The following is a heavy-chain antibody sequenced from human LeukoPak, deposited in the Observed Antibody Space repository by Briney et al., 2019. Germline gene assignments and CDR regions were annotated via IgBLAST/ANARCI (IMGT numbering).Heavy chain of an antibody. D-gene: IGHD3-22*01. Sequence: GXXLRLSCAASGFTFSSYSMNWVRQAPGKGLEWVSSISSSSSYIYYADSVKGRFTISRDKGKNSLYLQMNSLRTEDTALYYCAKDKGYYYDSSGYYALIFDYWGQGTLVTVSS. V-gene: IGHV3-21*04. J-gene: IGHJ4*02. CDR2: ISSSSSYI. CDR1: GFTFSSYS. CDR3: AKDKGYYYDSSGYYALIFDY.